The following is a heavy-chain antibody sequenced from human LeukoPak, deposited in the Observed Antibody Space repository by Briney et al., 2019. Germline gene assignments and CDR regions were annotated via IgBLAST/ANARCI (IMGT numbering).Heavy chain of an antibody. CDR3: ARQKLGLYAFDI. CDR2: IYHSGST. J-gene: IGHJ3*02. V-gene: IGHV4-38-2*01. Sequence: PSETLSLTCAVSGYSISSGYYWGWIRQPPGKWLEWIGSIYHSGSTNYNPSLKSRVTISVDTSKNQFSLKLSSVTAADTAVYYCARQKLGLYAFDIWGQGTMVTVSS. CDR1: GYSISSGYY. D-gene: IGHD7-27*01.